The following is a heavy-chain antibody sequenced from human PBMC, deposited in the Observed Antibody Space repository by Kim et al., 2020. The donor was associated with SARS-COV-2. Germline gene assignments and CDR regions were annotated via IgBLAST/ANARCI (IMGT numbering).Heavy chain of an antibody. CDR1: GGSFSGYY. Sequence: SETLSLTCAVYGGSFSGYYWSWIRQPPGKGLEWIGEINHSGSTNYNPSLKSRVTISVDTSKNQFSLKLSSVTAADTAVYYCARGGSGIAVAGTRYYFDYWGQGTLVTVSS. J-gene: IGHJ4*02. D-gene: IGHD6-19*01. CDR3: ARGGSGIAVAGTRYYFDY. V-gene: IGHV4-34*01. CDR2: INHSGST.